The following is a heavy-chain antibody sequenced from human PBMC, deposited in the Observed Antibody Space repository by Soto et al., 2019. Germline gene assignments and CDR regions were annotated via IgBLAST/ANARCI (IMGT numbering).Heavy chain of an antibody. CDR1: GFTFSSYG. CDR2: IWYDGSNK. J-gene: IGHJ4*02. D-gene: IGHD3-22*01. V-gene: IGHV3-33*01. Sequence: GGSLRLSCAASGFTFSSYGMHWVRQAPGKGLEWVAVIWYDGSNKYYADSVKGRFTISRDNSKNTLYLQMNSLRAEDTAVYYCARLGSDSSGYYFYYLGQGTLVTVSS. CDR3: ARLGSDSSGYYFYY.